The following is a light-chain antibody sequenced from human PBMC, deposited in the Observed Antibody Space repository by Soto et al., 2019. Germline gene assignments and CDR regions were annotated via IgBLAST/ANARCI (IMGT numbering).Light chain of an antibody. CDR3: QQYNNWPWT. CDR1: QSVSSD. CDR2: GAS. Sequence: EKVMTQSPSTLSVSPGERATLSCRASQSVSSDLAWYQQKPGQAPRLLIYGASTRATGIPARFSGSGSGTEFTLIISSLQSEDFAVYYCQQYNNWPWTFGQGTRWIS. V-gene: IGKV3-15*01. J-gene: IGKJ1*01.